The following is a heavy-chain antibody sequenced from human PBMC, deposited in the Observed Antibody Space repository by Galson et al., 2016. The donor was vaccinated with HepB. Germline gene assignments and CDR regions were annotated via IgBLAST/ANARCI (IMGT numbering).Heavy chain of an antibody. CDR2: IKSDGSST. Sequence: SLRLSCAASGFTFSSYWMHWVRQAPGKGLVWVSRIKSDGSSTSYADSVKGRFTISRGNAKKMLYLQMDSLRAEDTAVYYCAWMNYYDFWSDYHNSYYGLECWGQGTTVIVSS. CDR1: GFTFSSYW. J-gene: IGHJ6*02. V-gene: IGHV3-74*01. D-gene: IGHD3-3*01. CDR3: AWMNYYDFWSDYHNSYYGLEC.